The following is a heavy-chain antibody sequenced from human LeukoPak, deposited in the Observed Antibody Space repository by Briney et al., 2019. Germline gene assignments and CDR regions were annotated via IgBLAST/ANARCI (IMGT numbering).Heavy chain of an antibody. CDR3: AKDYSSGTTDY. D-gene: IGHD3-10*01. CDR1: GFTFSTYA. Sequence: PGGSLRLSCAASGFTFSTYAMSWVRLAPGKGLEWVSGISGSGGSTYYADSVKGRFTSSRDNSNNTLYVQMNSLRVEDTAVYYCAKDYSSGTTDYWGQGTLVTVSS. J-gene: IGHJ4*02. V-gene: IGHV3-23*01. CDR2: ISGSGGST.